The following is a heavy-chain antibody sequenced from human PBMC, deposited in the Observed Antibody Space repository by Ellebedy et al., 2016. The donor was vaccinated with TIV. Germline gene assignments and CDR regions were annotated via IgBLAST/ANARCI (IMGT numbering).Heavy chain of an antibody. J-gene: IGHJ2*01. Sequence: GGSLRLSCAASGFTFSSYAMSWVRQAPGKGLEWVSAISGSGGSTYYADSVKGRFTISRDNSKNTLYLQMNSLRAEDTAVYYCALARWELQDGYSDLWGRGTLVTVSS. V-gene: IGHV3-23*01. CDR3: ALARWELQDGYSDL. CDR1: GFTFSSYA. CDR2: ISGSGGST. D-gene: IGHD1-26*01.